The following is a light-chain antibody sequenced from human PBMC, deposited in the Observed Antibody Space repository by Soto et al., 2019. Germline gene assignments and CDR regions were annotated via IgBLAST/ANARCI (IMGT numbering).Light chain of an antibody. CDR1: QSVAGSH. CDR2: DAS. Sequence: EMVLTQFPGTLSLSPGARATLSCRASQSVAGSHLAWYQQKPGQAPSLLIYDASFRATGIPERFSGGGSGTDFTITISSLEPEDFAVYYCQQYDISSWTFGQGTKVEIK. V-gene: IGKV3-20*01. CDR3: QQYDISSWT. J-gene: IGKJ1*01.